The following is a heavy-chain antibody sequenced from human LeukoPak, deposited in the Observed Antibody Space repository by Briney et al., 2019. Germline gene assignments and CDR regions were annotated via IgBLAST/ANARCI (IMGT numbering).Heavy chain of an antibody. CDR3: AKALEVTAIFDY. CDR2: ISGSGGTT. D-gene: IGHD2-21*02. CDR1: GFTFSSYA. Sequence: GGSLRLSCAASGFTFSSYAMSWVRQAPGKGLEWVSAISGSGGTTFYADSVKGRFTISRDNSKNTLYLQMNSLRAEDTAVYYCAKALEVTAIFDYWGQGTLVTVSS. J-gene: IGHJ4*02. V-gene: IGHV3-23*01.